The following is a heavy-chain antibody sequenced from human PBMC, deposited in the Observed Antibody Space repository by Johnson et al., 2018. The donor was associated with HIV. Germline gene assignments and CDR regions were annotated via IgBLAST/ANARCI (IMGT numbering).Heavy chain of an antibody. J-gene: IGHJ3*02. CDR2: ISYDGTNK. Sequence: QVQLVESGGGVVQPGRSLRLSCAASGFTFSTYAMHWVRQAPGKGLEWVAVISYDGTNKYYADSVKGRFTISRDNSKNTLYGQMNRVRAEDTAMYYCAGGGKGWLQHAFDIWGQGTMVTVSS. CDR1: GFTFSTYA. V-gene: IGHV3-30*14. CDR3: AGGGKGWLQHAFDI. D-gene: IGHD5-24*01.